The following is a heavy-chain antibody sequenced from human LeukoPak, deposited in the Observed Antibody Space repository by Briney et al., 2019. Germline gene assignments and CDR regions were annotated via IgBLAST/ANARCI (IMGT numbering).Heavy chain of an antibody. J-gene: IGHJ6*03. CDR3: ASSRGGIYYYYYYMDV. Sequence: PGGSLRLSCAASGFTFSSYSMNWVRQAPGKGLEWVSSISSSSSYIYYADSVKGRFTISRDNAKNSLYLQMNSLRAEDTAVYYCASSRGGIYYYYYYMDVWGKGTTVTVSS. CDR1: GFTFSSYS. CDR2: ISSSSSYI. V-gene: IGHV3-21*01.